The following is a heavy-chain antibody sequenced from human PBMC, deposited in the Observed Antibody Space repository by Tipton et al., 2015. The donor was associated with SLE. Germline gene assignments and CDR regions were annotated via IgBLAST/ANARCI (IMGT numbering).Heavy chain of an antibody. V-gene: IGHV4-38-2*01. J-gene: IGHJ4*02. Sequence: TLSLTCAISGYSISSGYYWGWIRQPPGKGLEWIGSIYHSGSTYYNPSLKSRVTISIDTSKNQFSLMVNSVTAADTAVYFCARWGGSGFEYWGQGRLVIVSS. D-gene: IGHD3-16*01. CDR3: ARWGGSGFEY. CDR1: GYSISSGYY. CDR2: IYHSGST.